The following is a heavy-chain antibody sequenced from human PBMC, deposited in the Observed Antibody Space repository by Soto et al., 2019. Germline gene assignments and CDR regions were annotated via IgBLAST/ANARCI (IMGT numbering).Heavy chain of an antibody. J-gene: IGHJ6*02. D-gene: IGHD3-3*01. CDR3: ARAHNYDFWSGYYYYGMDV. CDR1: GYTFTSYY. CDR2: INPSGGST. V-gene: IGHV1-46*01. Sequence: ASVKVSCKASGYTFTSYYMHWVRQAPGQGLEWMGIINPSGGSTSYAQKFQGRVTMTRDTSTSTVYMELSSLRSEDTAVYYCARAHNYDFWSGYYYYGMDVWGQGTTVTSP.